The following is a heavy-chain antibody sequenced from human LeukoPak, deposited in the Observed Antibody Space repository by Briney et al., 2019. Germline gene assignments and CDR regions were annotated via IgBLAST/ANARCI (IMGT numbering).Heavy chain of an antibody. J-gene: IGHJ2*01. Sequence: GRSLRLSCAASGFTFSSYAMHWVRQAPGKGLEWVAVISYDGSNKYYADSVKGRFTISRDNSKNTLYLQMNSLRAEDTAVYYCARRGGLSYWYFDLWGRGTLVTVSS. V-gene: IGHV3-30-3*01. D-gene: IGHD3-10*01. CDR1: GFTFSSYA. CDR2: ISYDGSNK. CDR3: ARRGGLSYWYFDL.